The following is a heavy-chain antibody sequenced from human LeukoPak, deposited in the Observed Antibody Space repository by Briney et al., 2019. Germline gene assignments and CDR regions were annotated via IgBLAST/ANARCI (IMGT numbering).Heavy chain of an antibody. CDR2: IDWDDDK. J-gene: IGHJ4*02. CDR3: ARIRGTYCSSTTCSFEDF. V-gene: IGHV2-70*11. Sequence: SGPALVKPTQTLTLTCTFSGFSFTNNGMCVTWIRQPPGKALEWLARIDWDDDKYYSASLKTRLTISKYTSKNQVVLTMTNMDPVDTATYYCARIRGTYCSSTTCSFEDFWGQGTLVTVSS. D-gene: IGHD2-2*01. CDR1: GFSFTNNGMC.